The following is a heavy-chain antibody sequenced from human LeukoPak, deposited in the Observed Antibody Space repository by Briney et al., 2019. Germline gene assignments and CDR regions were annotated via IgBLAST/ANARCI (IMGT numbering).Heavy chain of an antibody. V-gene: IGHV1-69*05. D-gene: IGHD6-6*01. J-gene: IGHJ3*02. CDR2: IIPIFGTA. Sequence: GASVKVSCKASGGTFSSYAISWVRQAPGQGLEWMGGIIPIFGTANYAQKFQGRVTITTDESTSTAYMELSSLRSEDTAVYYCARDPGLSIGASVGEWAFDIWGQGTMVTVSS. CDR1: GGTFSSYA. CDR3: ARDPGLSIGASVGEWAFDI.